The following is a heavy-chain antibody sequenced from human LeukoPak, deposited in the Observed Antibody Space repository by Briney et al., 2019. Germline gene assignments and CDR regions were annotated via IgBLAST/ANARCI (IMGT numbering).Heavy chain of an antibody. CDR2: IYYSGST. V-gene: IGHV4-59*12. CDR3: ARGRVRSSRPYDY. J-gene: IGHJ4*02. Sequence: KPSETLSLTCTVSGGSISSYYWSWIRQPPGKGPEWIGYIYYSGSTNYNPSLKSRVTISVDTSKNQFSLKLSSVTAADTAVYYCARGRVRSSRPYDYWGQGTLVTVSS. D-gene: IGHD6-13*01. CDR1: GGSISSYY.